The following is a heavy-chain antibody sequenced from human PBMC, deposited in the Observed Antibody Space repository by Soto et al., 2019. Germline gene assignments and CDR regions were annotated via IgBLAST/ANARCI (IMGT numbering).Heavy chain of an antibody. Sequence: KGLEWVSAISGSGGSTYYADSVKGRFTISRDNSKNTLYLQMNSLRAEDTAVYVCAKAQQSMASLCLGFWGEG. V-gene: IGHV3-23*01. CDR3: AKAQQSMASLCLGF. D-gene: IGHD6-13*01. J-gene: IGHJ4*02. CDR2: ISGSGGST.